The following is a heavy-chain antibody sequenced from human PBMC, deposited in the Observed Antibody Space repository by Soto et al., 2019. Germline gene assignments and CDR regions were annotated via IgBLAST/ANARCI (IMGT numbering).Heavy chain of an antibody. CDR3: VRDGSCTSASCQAGFDS. V-gene: IGHV3-21*01. CDR1: GFTFISYS. Sequence: PGGSLRLSCAASGFTFISYSIHWVRQAPGKGLEWVSSISSSSSYIYYADSVKGRFTISRDNAKNSLFLQMNSLRAEDTAVYYCVRDGSCTSASCQAGFDSWGQGT. D-gene: IGHD2-2*01. J-gene: IGHJ4*02. CDR2: ISSSSSYI.